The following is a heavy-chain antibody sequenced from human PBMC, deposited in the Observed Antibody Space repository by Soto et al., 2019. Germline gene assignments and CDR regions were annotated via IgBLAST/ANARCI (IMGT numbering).Heavy chain of an antibody. Sequence: QVQLVQSGAEVKKPGASVKVSCKASGYTFTSYGISWVRQAPGQGLEWMGWISAYNGNTNYAQKLQGRVTMTTDTSTGTAYMELRSLRSDDTAVYYCARDDIVVVVAATESWFDPWGQGTLVTVSS. V-gene: IGHV1-18*01. CDR3: ARDDIVVVVAATESWFDP. J-gene: IGHJ5*02. D-gene: IGHD2-15*01. CDR1: GYTFTSYG. CDR2: ISAYNGNT.